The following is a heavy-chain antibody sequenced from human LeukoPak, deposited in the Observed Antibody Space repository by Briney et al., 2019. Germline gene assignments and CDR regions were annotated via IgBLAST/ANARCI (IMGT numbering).Heavy chain of an antibody. CDR1: GFTFSSYE. CDR2: ISSGSTI. CDR3: ARDQVKMVRRIIIPEYYYYYMDV. D-gene: IGHD3-10*01. V-gene: IGHV3-48*03. J-gene: IGHJ6*03. Sequence: GGSLRLSCAASGFTFSSYEMNWVRQAPGKGLEWVSYISSGSTIYYADSVKGRFTISRDNAKNSLHLQMNSLRAEDTAVYYCARDQVKMVRRIIIPEYYYYYMDVWGKGTTVTISS.